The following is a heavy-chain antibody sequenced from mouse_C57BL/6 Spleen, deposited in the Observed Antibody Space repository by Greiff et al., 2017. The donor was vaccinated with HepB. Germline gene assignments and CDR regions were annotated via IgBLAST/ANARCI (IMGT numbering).Heavy chain of an antibody. D-gene: IGHD2-4*01. CDR3: ARAYYDYDGWYCDG. CDR1: GYTFTSYW. Sequence: VQLQQPGAELVKPGASVKLSCKASGYTFTSYWMHWVKQRPGQGLEWIGMIHPNSGSTNYNEKFKSKATLTVDKSSSSGYMQLSSLTSEDSAVYYCARAYYDYDGWYCDGWGTGTAGIVSS. CDR2: IHPNSGST. J-gene: IGHJ1*03. V-gene: IGHV1-64*01.